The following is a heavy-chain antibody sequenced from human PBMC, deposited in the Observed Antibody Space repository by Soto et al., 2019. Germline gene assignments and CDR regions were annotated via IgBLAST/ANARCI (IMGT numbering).Heavy chain of an antibody. CDR3: ARGSSYGYDYFDY. Sequence: QVQLVESGGGVVQPGRSLRLSCTASGFTFSSYGMHWVRQAPGKGLEWVAVIWYDGSNKYYADSVKGRFTISRDNSTNTLYLQMNSLRAEDTAVYYCARGSSYGYDYFDYWGQGTLVTVSS. J-gene: IGHJ4*02. CDR1: GFTFSSYG. CDR2: IWYDGSNK. V-gene: IGHV3-33*01. D-gene: IGHD5-18*01.